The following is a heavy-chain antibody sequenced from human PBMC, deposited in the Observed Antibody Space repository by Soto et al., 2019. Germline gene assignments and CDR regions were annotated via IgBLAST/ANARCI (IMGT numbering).Heavy chain of an antibody. J-gene: IGHJ6*02. Sequence: AALGVTVVGFGVRRVRQATGKGLEWVAVIWYDGSNKYYADSVKGRFTISRDNSKNTLYLQMNSLRAEDTAVYYCARVSEDTNWNHTNYHHGMDIWGQATTVTVYS. CDR1: GVTVVGFG. V-gene: IGHV3-33*08. D-gene: IGHD1-1*01. CDR3: ARVSEDTNWNHTNYHHGMDI. CDR2: IWYDGSNK.